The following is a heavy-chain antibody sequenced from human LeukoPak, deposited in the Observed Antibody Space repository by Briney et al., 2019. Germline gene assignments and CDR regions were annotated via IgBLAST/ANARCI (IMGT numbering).Heavy chain of an antibody. CDR3: ANRYIAVAGTVFDY. CDR2: IYSGGST. V-gene: IGHV3-66*02. D-gene: IGHD6-19*01. J-gene: IGHJ4*02. Sequence: GGSLRLSCAASGFTVSSNYMSWVRQAPGKGLEWVSVIYSGGSTYYADSVKGRFTISRDNSKNTLYLQMNSLRAEDTAVYSCANRYIAVAGTVFDYWGQGTLVTVSS. CDR1: GFTVSSNY.